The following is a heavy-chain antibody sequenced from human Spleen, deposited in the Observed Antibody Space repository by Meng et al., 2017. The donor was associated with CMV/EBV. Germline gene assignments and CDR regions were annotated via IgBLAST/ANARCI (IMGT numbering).Heavy chain of an antibody. CDR1: TFSSYS. Sequence: TFSSYSKNWVRHAPGKGLEWVSSISSSSSYIYYADSVKGRFTISRDNAKNSLYLQMNSLRAEDTAVYYCARSKGDGYCSSTSCPLEYWGQGTLVTVSS. J-gene: IGHJ4*02. CDR3: ARSKGDGYCSSTSCPLEY. D-gene: IGHD2-2*01. CDR2: ISSSSSYI. V-gene: IGHV3-21*01.